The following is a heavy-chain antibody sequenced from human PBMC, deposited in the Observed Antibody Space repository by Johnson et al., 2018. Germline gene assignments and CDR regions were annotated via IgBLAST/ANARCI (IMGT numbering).Heavy chain of an antibody. D-gene: IGHD1-1*01. V-gene: IGHV3-49*03. J-gene: IGHJ6*02. CDR1: GFTFGDYA. CDR2: IRSKAYGGTT. CDR3: TREGESTRPLNGYYGMDV. Sequence: EVQLVESGGGLVQPGRSLRLSCTASGFTFGDYAMSWFRQAPGKGLEWVGFIRSKAYGGTTEYAASVKGRFTISRDDSKSIAYLQMNSLKTEDTAVYYGTREGESTRPLNGYYGMDVWGQGTTVTVSS.